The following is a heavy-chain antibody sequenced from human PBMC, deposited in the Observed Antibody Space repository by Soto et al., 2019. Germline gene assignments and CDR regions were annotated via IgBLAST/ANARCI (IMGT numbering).Heavy chain of an antibody. V-gene: IGHV2-5*02. Sequence: SGPTLVNPTQTLTLTCTFSGFSLSTSGLGVAWIRQPPGNALEWLALIYWDDGRRYSLSLKTRLNITKDTSKNQVVLTLTNVDPADTATYYCAHRPAYDISPGYYPSESWGKGSLVSVSA. CDR1: GFSLSTSGLG. J-gene: IGHJ5*02. CDR2: IYWDDGR. CDR3: AHRPAYDISPGYYPSES. D-gene: IGHD3-9*01.